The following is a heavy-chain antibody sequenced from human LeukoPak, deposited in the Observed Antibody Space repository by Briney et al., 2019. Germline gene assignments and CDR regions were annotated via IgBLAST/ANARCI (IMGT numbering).Heavy chain of an antibody. V-gene: IGHV4-38-2*02. CDR2: IYHSGST. CDR3: ARGAGEMATTLDY. D-gene: IGHD5-24*01. J-gene: IGHJ4*02. CDR1: GYSISSGYY. Sequence: SETLSLTCTVSGYSISSGYYWGWIRQPPGKGLEWIGSIYHSGSTYYNPSLKSRVTISVDTSKNQFSLKLSSVTAADTAVYYCARGAGEMATTLDYWGQGTLVTVSS.